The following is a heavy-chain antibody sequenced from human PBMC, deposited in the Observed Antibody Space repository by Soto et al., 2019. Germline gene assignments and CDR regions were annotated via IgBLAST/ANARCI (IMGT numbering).Heavy chain of an antibody. J-gene: IGHJ6*03. CDR2: ISYDGSNK. CDR3: AKDKLRKDYYYYYMDV. CDR1: GFTFSSYG. V-gene: IGHV3-30*18. Sequence: PGGSLRLSCAASGFTFSSYGMHWVRQAPGKGLEWVAVISYDGSNKYYADSVKGRFTISRDNSKNTLYLQMNSLRAEDTAVYCCAKDKLRKDYYYYYMDVWGKGTTVTVSS. D-gene: IGHD1-7*01.